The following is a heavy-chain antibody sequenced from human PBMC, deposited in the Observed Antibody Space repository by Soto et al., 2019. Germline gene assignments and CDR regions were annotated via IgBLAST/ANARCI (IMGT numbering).Heavy chain of an antibody. D-gene: IGHD2-2*01. CDR2: IIPISGTA. Sequence: QVQLVQSGAEVKKPGSSVKVSRKASGGTFSSYAISWVRQAPGQGLEWMGGIIPISGTANYAQKFQGRVTITADESTSTAYMELRSLRSEDTAVYYCARSQGSSTSLEIYYYYYYGMDVWGQGTTVTVSS. J-gene: IGHJ6*02. CDR1: GGTFSSYA. V-gene: IGHV1-69*01. CDR3: ARSQGSSTSLEIYYYYYYGMDV.